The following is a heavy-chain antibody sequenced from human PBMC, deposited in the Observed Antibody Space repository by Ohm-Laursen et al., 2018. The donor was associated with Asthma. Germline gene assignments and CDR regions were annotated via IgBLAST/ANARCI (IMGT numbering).Heavy chain of an antibody. J-gene: IGHJ5*02. CDR1: GYTFTGYY. V-gene: IGHV1-2*06. CDR3: AKDGVAVARYGWFDP. CDR2: INPNSGGT. D-gene: IGHD6-19*01. Sequence: ASVKVSCKASGYTFTGYYMHWVRQAPGQGLEWMGRINPNSGGTNYAQKFQGRVTMTRDTSISTAYMELSRLRSDDTAVYYCAKDGVAVARYGWFDPWGQGTLVTVSS.